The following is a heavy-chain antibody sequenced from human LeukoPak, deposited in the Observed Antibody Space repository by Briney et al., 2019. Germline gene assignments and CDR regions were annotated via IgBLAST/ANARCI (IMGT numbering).Heavy chain of an antibody. Sequence: SETLSLTCTVSGGSISSRTYYWGWIRQPPGKGLEWIGSLYYSESTYYNPSLRSRVTMSVDTSKNQFSLKLRSVTAADTAVYYCARGDRAVAGTTNWFDPWGQGTLVTVSS. CDR1: GGSISSRTYY. J-gene: IGHJ5*02. CDR3: ARGDRAVAGTTNWFDP. V-gene: IGHV4-39*07. D-gene: IGHD6-19*01. CDR2: LYYSEST.